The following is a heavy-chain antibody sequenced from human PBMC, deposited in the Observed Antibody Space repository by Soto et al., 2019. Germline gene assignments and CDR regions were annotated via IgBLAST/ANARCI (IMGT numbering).Heavy chain of an antibody. Sequence: QVQLVQSGAEVKKPGSSVKVSCQASGGIFSSYAISWVRQAPGQGLEWMGGILPIFDTTHYAQKFQGRVKITADESTSTAYMESSSLKSEDTALYYCATGCRGYSSAPRFCFEYWGQGTLVTVSS. CDR3: ATGCRGYSSAPRFCFEY. J-gene: IGHJ4*02. D-gene: IGHD5-18*01. CDR2: ILPIFDTT. V-gene: IGHV1-69*01. CDR1: GGIFSSYA.